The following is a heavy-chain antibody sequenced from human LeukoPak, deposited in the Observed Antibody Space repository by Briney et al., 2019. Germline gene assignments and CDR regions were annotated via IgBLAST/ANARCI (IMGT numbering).Heavy chain of an antibody. CDR3: ARRYSGYDSGWFDP. J-gene: IGHJ5*02. CDR1: GGSISSSSYY. V-gene: IGHV4-39*01. CDR2: IYYSGST. D-gene: IGHD5-12*01. Sequence: PSETLFLTCTVSGGSISSSSYYWGWIRQPPGKGLEWIGSIYYSGSTYYNPSLKSRVTISVDTSKNQFSLKLSSVTAADTAVYYCARRYSGYDSGWFDPWGQGTLVTVSS.